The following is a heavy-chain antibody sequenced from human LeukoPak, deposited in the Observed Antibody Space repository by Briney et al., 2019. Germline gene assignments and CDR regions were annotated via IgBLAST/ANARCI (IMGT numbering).Heavy chain of an antibody. V-gene: IGHV5-51*01. CDR2: IYPGDSDT. CDR3: ARLRCSGGTCYWRDAFDI. J-gene: IGHJ3*02. D-gene: IGHD2-15*01. Sequence: GESLKISCKASGYSFTIYWIGWVRQMPGKGLEWMGLIYPGDSDTRYSPSFQGQVTISADTSISTAYLQWSSLRASDTAMYYCARLRCSGGTCYWRDAFDIWGQGTMVTVSS. CDR1: GYSFTIYW.